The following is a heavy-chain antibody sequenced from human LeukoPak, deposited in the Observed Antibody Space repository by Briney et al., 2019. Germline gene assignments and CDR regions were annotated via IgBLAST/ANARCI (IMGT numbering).Heavy chain of an antibody. J-gene: IGHJ4*02. Sequence: SVKVSCKASGGTFSSYAISWVRQAPGQALEWMGGIIPIFGTANYAQKFQGRVTITTDESTSTGYMELSSLRSEDTAVYYCARGAELERFDYWGQGTLVTVSS. D-gene: IGHD1-1*01. V-gene: IGHV1-69*05. CDR2: IIPIFGTA. CDR1: GGTFSSYA. CDR3: ARGAELERFDY.